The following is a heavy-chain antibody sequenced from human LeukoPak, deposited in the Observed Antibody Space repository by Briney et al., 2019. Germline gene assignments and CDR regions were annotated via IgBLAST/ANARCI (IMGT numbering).Heavy chain of an antibody. Sequence: SETLSLTCNVSGGSTSSYYWSWLRQPPGQGLEWLGHIYYTGSTTYNPSLKSRVTISVDTSKNQFSLKLSSVTAADTAVYYCARYRSGWYRDFDYWGQGTLVTVSS. CDR3: ARYRSGWYRDFDY. V-gene: IGHV4-59*01. J-gene: IGHJ4*02. CDR1: GGSTSSYY. D-gene: IGHD6-19*01. CDR2: IYYTGST.